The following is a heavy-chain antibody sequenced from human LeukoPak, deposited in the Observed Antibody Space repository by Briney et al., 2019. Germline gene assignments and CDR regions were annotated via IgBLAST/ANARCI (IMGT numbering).Heavy chain of an antibody. J-gene: IGHJ4*02. V-gene: IGHV2-70*01. CDR2: VNWDDEK. Sequence: SGPALVKPTQTLTLTCSFSGFSLSTSGMCVSWIRQTPVKALEWPALVNWDDEKYYSASLKTRLTISKDTSKNQVVLTMTNMDPVDTATYYCARYLYGDSAFYFDFWGQGTLVTVSS. D-gene: IGHD4-17*01. CDR1: GFSLSTSGMC. CDR3: ARYLYGDSAFYFDF.